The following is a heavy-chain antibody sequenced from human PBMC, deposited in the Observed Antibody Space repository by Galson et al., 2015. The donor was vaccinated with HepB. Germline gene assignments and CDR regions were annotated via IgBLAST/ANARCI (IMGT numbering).Heavy chain of an antibody. V-gene: IGHV3-66*01. Sequence: SLRLSCAASGFIVSSNYMSWVRQAPGKGLEWVSVIYSGGSTYYADSVRGRFTISRDNSKNTLYLQMNSLRAEDTAVYYCARDRGVITGDYWGQGTLVTVSS. CDR1: GFIVSSNY. CDR2: IYSGGST. D-gene: IGHD2-21*01. J-gene: IGHJ4*02. CDR3: ARDRGVITGDY.